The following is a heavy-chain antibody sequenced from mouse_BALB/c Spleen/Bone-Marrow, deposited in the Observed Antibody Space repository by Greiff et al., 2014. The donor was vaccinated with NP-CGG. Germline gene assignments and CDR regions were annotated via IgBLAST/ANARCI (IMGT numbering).Heavy chain of an antibody. CDR3: TRGGGYFALDY. J-gene: IGHJ4*01. Sequence: VQLQQSGAELMKPGASVKISCKATGYTFSGYWIEWVKQRPGHGLEWIGEIFPGNNSTDYNEKFKGKATFTADTSSNTAYMQLSSLTSEDSAVYYCTRGGGYFALDYWGQGTSVTVSA. CDR1: GYTFSGYW. V-gene: IGHV1-9*01. CDR2: IFPGNNST.